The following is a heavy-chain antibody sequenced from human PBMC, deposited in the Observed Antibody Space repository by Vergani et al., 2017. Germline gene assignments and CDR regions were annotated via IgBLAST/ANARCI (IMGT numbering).Heavy chain of an antibody. CDR2: IYYSGST. D-gene: IGHD3-10*01. CDR3: AGEVWFGVEAFDI. CDR1: GGSISSYY. V-gene: IGHV4-59*12. Sequence: VQLLESGGGLVQPGGSLRLSCAASGGSISSYYWSWIRQPPGKGLEWIGYIYYSGSTNYNPSLKSRVTISVDTSKNQFSLKLSSVTAADTAVYYCAGEVWFGVEAFDIWGQGTMVTVSS. J-gene: IGHJ3*02.